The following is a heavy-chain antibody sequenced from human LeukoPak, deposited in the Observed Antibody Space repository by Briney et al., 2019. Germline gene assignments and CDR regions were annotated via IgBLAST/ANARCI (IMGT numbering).Heavy chain of an antibody. D-gene: IGHD1-26*01. CDR1: GFTFSSYS. CDR2: IGGGGVTT. CDR3: AREGGGSGLWYYDL. Sequence: GGSLRLSCAASGFTFSSYSMHWVRQAPGKGPEFVSVIGGGGVTTFYADSVKDRFAISRDNSKNTLYLEMGSLRAEDMAVYYCAREGGGSGLWYYDLWGRGTLVTVSS. J-gene: IGHJ2*01. V-gene: IGHV3-64*02.